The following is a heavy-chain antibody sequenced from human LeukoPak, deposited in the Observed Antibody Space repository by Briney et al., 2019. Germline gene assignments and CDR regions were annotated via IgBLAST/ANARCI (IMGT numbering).Heavy chain of an antibody. Sequence: PGGSLRLSCAASGFTFNTYTMNWVRQAPGKGLEWVSSISSSSSYIYYADSVEGRFTISRDNAKNSLYLQMNSLRAEDTAIYYCTRVGYIDEGIDYWGQGTLVTVSS. V-gene: IGHV3-21*01. CDR1: GFTFNTYT. CDR3: TRVGYIDEGIDY. CDR2: ISSSSSYI. J-gene: IGHJ4*02. D-gene: IGHD5-24*01.